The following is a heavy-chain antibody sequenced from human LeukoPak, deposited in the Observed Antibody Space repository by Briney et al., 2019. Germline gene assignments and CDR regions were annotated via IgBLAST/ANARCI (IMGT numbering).Heavy chain of an antibody. J-gene: IGHJ4*02. D-gene: IGHD3-22*01. CDR1: GYTFTSYY. V-gene: IGHV1-46*01. CDR3: ARDGWFYYDSSDYSGFDY. CDR2: IKPSGGSI. Sequence: ASVKVSCKASGYTFTSYYMHWVRQAPGQGLEWMGIIKPSGGSINYAQKFQGRVTMTRDTSTSTVYMELSSLRSEDTAVYYCARDGWFYYDSSDYSGFDYWGQGTLVTVSS.